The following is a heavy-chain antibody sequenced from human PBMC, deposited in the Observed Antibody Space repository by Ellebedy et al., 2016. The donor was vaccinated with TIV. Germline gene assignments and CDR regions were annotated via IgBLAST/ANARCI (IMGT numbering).Heavy chain of an antibody. CDR2: IYQDGSAQ. J-gene: IGHJ5*02. CDR3: ARRGSYGDYAVQVNSWFDR. V-gene: IGHV3-7*01. CDR1: GFSFRSYW. Sequence: GEFLKISCVASGFSFRSYWMSWVRQPPGKGLEWVANIYQDGSAQYYVDSVKGRFTISRDNAKNSLFLQMNGLRVEDTAVYYCARRGSYGDYAVQVNSWFDRWGRGTLVSVSS. D-gene: IGHD3-16*01.